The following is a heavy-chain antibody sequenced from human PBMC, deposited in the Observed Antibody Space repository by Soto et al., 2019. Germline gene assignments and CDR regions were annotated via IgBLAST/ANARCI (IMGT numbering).Heavy chain of an antibody. Sequence: GGSLRLSCAASGFTFSSYGMHWVRQAPGKGLEWVAVISYDGSNKYYADSVKGRFTISRDNSKNTLHLQMNSLRAEDTAVYYCAKAGDPWEIPLNYYYGMDVWGQGTTVTVS. CDR2: ISYDGSNK. CDR1: GFTFSSYG. J-gene: IGHJ6*02. D-gene: IGHD1-26*01. V-gene: IGHV3-30*18. CDR3: AKAGDPWEIPLNYYYGMDV.